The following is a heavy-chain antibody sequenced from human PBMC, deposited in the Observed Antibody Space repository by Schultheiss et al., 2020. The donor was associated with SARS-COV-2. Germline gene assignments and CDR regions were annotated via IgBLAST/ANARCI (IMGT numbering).Heavy chain of an antibody. CDR1: GGSISSGGYY. CDR3: ARELVAASNWFDP. D-gene: IGHD2-15*01. Sequence: SETLSLTCTVSGGSISSGGYYWSWIRQLPGKGLEWIGYVFYSGSTYYKSSLKSRVTISVDTSKNQFSLKLSSVTAADTAVYYCARELVAASNWFDPWGQGTLVTVSS. J-gene: IGHJ5*02. CDR2: VFYSGST. V-gene: IGHV4-31*03.